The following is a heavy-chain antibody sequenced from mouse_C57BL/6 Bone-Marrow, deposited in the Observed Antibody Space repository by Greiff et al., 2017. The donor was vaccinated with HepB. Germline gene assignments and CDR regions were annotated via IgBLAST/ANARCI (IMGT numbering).Heavy chain of an antibody. CDR2: IHPNSGST. CDR1: GYTFTSYW. J-gene: IGHJ4*01. V-gene: IGHV1-64*01. D-gene: IGHD2-2*01. CDR3: ARVTGYPYAMDY. Sequence: VQLQQPGAELVKPGASVKLSCKASGYTFTSYWMHWVKQRPGQGLEWIGMIHPNSGSTNYNEKFKSKATLTVDKSSSTAYMQLSSLTSEDSAVYYCARVTGYPYAMDYWGQGTSVTVSS.